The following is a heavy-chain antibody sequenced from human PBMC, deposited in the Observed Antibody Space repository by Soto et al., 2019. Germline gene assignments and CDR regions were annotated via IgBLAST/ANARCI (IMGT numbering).Heavy chain of an antibody. CDR1: GYSFTSNW. Sequence: GESLKISCKGYGYSFTSNWINWVRQMPGKGMEWMGRINPSDSYVNYNPSFQGHVTISVGKSSNTVYLQWGSLKASDTAMYYCAGRQWLGQGVDYWGQGTLVTVSS. D-gene: IGHD6-19*01. V-gene: IGHV5-10-1*01. CDR3: AGRQWLGQGVDY. J-gene: IGHJ4*02. CDR2: INPSDSYV.